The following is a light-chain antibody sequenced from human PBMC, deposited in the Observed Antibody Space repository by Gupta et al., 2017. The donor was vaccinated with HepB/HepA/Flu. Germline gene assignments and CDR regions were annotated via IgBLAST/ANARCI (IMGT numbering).Light chain of an antibody. V-gene: IGLV3-21*02. Sequence: XXXXXVSXXXGXTXXXXREANHMGTKSVHWYQRRPGQAPVLVVYDDSDRPSGSPERFSGSISGTTATLTISRVEAGDEADYFCQVWDSRSGVVFGGGTKLTVL. J-gene: IGLJ2*01. CDR3: QVWDSRSGVV. CDR1: HMGTKS. CDR2: DDS.